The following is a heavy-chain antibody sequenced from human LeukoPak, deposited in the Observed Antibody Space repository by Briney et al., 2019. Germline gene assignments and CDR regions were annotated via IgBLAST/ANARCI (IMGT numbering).Heavy chain of an antibody. CDR1: GGSVNSSSYY. CDR3: ARDPIDYGDYHARFFDY. D-gene: IGHD4-17*01. CDR2: VYFTGST. V-gene: IGHV4-39*07. J-gene: IGHJ4*02. Sequence: PSETLSLTCTVSGGSVNSSSYYWGWIRQPPGKGLEWIGSVYFTGSTYYNPSLKSRVTISVDTSKNQFSLKLSSVTAADTAVYYCARDPIDYGDYHARFFDYWGQGTLVTVSS.